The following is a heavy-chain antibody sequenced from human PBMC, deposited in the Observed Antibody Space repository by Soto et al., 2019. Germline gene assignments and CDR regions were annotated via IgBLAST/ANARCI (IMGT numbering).Heavy chain of an antibody. CDR3: ARRHYYDSSDMNFDY. Sequence: ASVKVSCKASGYTFTGYYMHWVRQAPGQGLEWMGWINPNSGGTNYAQKFQGWVTMTRDTSTSTAYMELSRLRSDDTAVYYCARRHYYDSSDMNFDYWGQGTLVTVSS. CDR2: INPNSGGT. D-gene: IGHD3-22*01. V-gene: IGHV1-2*04. CDR1: GYTFTGYY. J-gene: IGHJ4*02.